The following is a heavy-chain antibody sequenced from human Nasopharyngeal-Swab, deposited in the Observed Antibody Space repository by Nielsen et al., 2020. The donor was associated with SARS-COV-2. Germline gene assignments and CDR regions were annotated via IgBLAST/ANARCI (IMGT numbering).Heavy chain of an antibody. J-gene: IGHJ5*02. V-gene: IGHV4-34*01. D-gene: IGHD6-6*01. CDR3: AGRPYSSSYWFDP. Sequence: SETLSLTCAVYGGSFSSYYWSWIRQPPGKGLEWIGEINHSGSTNYNPSLKSRVTISVDTSKNQFSLKLSSVTAADTAVYYCAGRPYSSSYWFDPWGQGTLVTVSS. CDR1: GGSFSSYY. CDR2: INHSGST.